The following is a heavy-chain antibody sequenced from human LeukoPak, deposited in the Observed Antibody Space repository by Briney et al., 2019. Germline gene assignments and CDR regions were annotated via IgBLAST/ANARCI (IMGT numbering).Heavy chain of an antibody. CDR3: AKGYCTNGVCYYYYYMDV. V-gene: IGHV1-2*02. D-gene: IGHD2-8*01. CDR1: GYTFTGHY. CDR2: INPNSGGT. J-gene: IGHJ6*03. Sequence: ASVKVSCKASGYTFTGHYMHWVRQAPGQGLEWTGWINPNSGGTNYAQKFQGRVTMTRDTSISTAYMELSRLRSDDTAVYYCAKGYCTNGVCYYYYYMDVWGKGTTVTVSS.